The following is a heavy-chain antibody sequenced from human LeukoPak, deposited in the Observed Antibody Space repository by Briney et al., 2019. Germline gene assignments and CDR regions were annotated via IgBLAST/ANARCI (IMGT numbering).Heavy chain of an antibody. CDR1: RGSISSSSYY. Sequence: SETLSLTCTVSRGSISSSSYYWGWLRQPPGTGLEWIGSIYYSGSTYYNPSLKSRVTISVDTSKNQFSLKLSSVTAADTAVYYCASGGSGEVFPFDYWGQGTLVTVSS. D-gene: IGHD3-10*01. CDR2: IYYSGST. CDR3: ASGGSGEVFPFDY. V-gene: IGHV4-39*01. J-gene: IGHJ4*02.